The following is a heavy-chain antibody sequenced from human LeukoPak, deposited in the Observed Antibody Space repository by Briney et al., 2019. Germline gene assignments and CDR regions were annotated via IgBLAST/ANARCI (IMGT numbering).Heavy chain of an antibody. Sequence: KPSETLSLTCAVYGGSFSGYYWSWIRQPPGKGLEWIGEINHSGSTNYNPSLTSRVTMSLDTSKNHFSLKLTSVTAADTAIYYCARALSGYGSGKGYFDSWGQGTLVTVPS. V-gene: IGHV4-34*01. D-gene: IGHD3-10*01. CDR1: GGSFSGYY. J-gene: IGHJ4*02. CDR3: ARALSGYGSGKGYFDS. CDR2: INHSGST.